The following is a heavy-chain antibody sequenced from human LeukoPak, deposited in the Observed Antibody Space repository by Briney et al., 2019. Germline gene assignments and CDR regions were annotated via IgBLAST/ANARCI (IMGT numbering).Heavy chain of an antibody. CDR1: GGTFSSYA. J-gene: IGHJ5*02. Sequence: SVKVSCKASGGTFSSYAISWVRQAPGQGLEWMGGIIPIFGTANYAQKFQGRVTITADKSTSTAYMELSSLKSEDTAVYYCARVQMSYSSGWYGVDPWGQGTLVTVSS. CDR3: ARVQMSYSSGWYGVDP. V-gene: IGHV1-69*06. D-gene: IGHD6-19*01. CDR2: IIPIFGTA.